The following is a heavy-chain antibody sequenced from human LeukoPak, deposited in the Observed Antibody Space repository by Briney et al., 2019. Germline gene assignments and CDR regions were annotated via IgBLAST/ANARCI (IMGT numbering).Heavy chain of an antibody. J-gene: IGHJ4*02. D-gene: IGHD6-13*01. CDR1: GGSFSGFY. Sequence: SETLSLTCGVSGGSFSGFYWNWIRQPPGKGLEWIGELNHSGSTNYNPSLKSRVTISVDTFKKQFSVGMSSVTAADPAVYYCARGRYLTTGGGAAAGFLDYWGQGTLVTVSS. V-gene: IGHV4-34*01. CDR3: ARGRYLTTGGGAAAGFLDY. CDR2: LNHSGST.